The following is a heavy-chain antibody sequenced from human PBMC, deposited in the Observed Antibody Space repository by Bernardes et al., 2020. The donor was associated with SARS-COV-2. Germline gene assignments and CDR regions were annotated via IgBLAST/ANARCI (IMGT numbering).Heavy chain of an antibody. CDR2: IYYSGST. CDR1: GGSISSYY. D-gene: IGHD3-3*01. V-gene: IGHV4-59*08. Sequence: TLSLTFTFSGGSISSYYWSWIRQPPGKGLEWIGYIYYSGSTNYNPSLKSRVTISVDTSKNQFSLKLSSVTAADTAVYYCARQDIGAIFGVVITPAGMDVWGQGTTVTVSS. J-gene: IGHJ6*02. CDR3: ARQDIGAIFGVVITPAGMDV.